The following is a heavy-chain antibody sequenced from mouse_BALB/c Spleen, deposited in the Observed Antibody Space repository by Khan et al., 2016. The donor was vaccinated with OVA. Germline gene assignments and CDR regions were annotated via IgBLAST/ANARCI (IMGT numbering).Heavy chain of an antibody. V-gene: IGHV3-2*02. Sequence: EVQLQESGPGLVKPSQSLSLTCTVTGYSITSGYAWNWIRQFPGNKLEWMGYISYSGVTSYTPSLKSRISITRDTSKNQFFLQLNSVTTEDTATDYGARGNYNGYCLDYWGQGTTLTVSS. CDR3: ARGNYNGYCLDY. CDR1: GYSITSGYA. D-gene: IGHD1-1*01. J-gene: IGHJ2*01. CDR2: ISYSGVT.